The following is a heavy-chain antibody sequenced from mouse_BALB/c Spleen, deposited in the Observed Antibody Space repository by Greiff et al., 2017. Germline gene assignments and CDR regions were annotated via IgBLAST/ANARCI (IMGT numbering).Heavy chain of an antibody. CDR1: GYTFTSYW. Sequence: QVHVKQPGAELVKPGASVKLSCKASGYTFTSYWMHWVKQRPGQGLEWIGEINPSNGRTNYNEKFKSKATLTVDKSSSTAYMQLSSLTSEDSAVYYCARRNYSAMDYWGQGTSVTVSS. CDR3: ARRNYSAMDY. V-gene: IGHV1S81*02. CDR2: INPSNGRT. J-gene: IGHJ4*01. D-gene: IGHD2-1*01.